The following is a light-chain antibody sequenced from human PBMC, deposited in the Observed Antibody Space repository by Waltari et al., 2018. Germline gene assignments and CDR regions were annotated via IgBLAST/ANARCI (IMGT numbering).Light chain of an antibody. CDR2: AAF. Sequence: IQLTQSPSSLSASVGDPVTITCRASQDISSYLAWYQQKPEKPPKILISAAFTLQSGVPPRFSGSGSGADFTLTISSLQPEDFATYYCQQFKTYPLTFGQGTRLEIK. V-gene: IGKV1-9*01. J-gene: IGKJ5*01. CDR3: QQFKTYPLT. CDR1: QDISSY.